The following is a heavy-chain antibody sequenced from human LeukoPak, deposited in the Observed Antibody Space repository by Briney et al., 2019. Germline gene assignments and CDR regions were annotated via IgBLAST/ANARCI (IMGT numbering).Heavy chain of an antibody. J-gene: IGHJ6*03. CDR1: GGTFSSYA. CDR2: IIPIFGTA. CDR3: ARAYRRITGTTRPHYYYYYMDV. V-gene: IGHV1-69*06. Sequence: GASVKVSCKASGGTFSSYAINWVRQAPGQGLEWMGGIIPIFGTANYAQKFQGRVTITADKSTSTAYMELSSLRSEDTAVYYCARAYRRITGTTRPHYYYYYMDVWGKGTTVTISS. D-gene: IGHD1-7*01.